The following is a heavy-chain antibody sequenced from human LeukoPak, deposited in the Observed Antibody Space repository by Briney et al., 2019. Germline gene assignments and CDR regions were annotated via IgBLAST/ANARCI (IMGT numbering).Heavy chain of an antibody. J-gene: IGHJ4*02. CDR1: GGSISSYY. D-gene: IGHD1-7*01. V-gene: IGHV4-59*08. CDR3: XISETGTTGGDFDY. Sequence: SETLSLTCTVSGGSISSYYWSWIRQPPGKGLEWIGYIYYSGSTNYNPSLKSRVTISVDTSKNQFSLKLSSVTAADTAVYYCXISETGTTGGDFDYWGQGTLVTVSS. CDR2: IYYSGST.